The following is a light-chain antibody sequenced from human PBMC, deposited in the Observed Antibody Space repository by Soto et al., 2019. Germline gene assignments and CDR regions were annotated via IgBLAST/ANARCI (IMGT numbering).Light chain of an antibody. CDR2: SNN. V-gene: IGLV1-44*01. CDR1: SSNIGRNT. CDR3: AAWDDSLTDYV. J-gene: IGLJ1*01. Sequence: QCVLTQAPSASETPGERVAISCSGGSSNIGRNTVNWYQQLPGTAPKLLIYSNNRRPSGVPDRFSGSKSGTSASLAISGLQSEDEADYYCAAWDDSLTDYVFGTGTKVT.